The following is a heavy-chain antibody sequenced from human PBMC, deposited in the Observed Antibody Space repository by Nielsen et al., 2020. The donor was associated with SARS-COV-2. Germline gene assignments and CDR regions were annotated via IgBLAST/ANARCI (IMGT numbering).Heavy chain of an antibody. CDR3: SKQGGVFHFRSSYYPAV. V-gene: IGHV3-7*01. Sequence: GESLKISCAASGFTFSSYWMSWVRQAPGKGLEWVANIKQDGSEKYYADSVKGRFTISRDNSKNTVYLQMNSLRTEDTAVYFCSKQGGVFHFRSSYYPAVWGQGSLVTVST. D-gene: IGHD3/OR15-3a*01. CDR1: GFTFSSYW. J-gene: IGHJ4*02. CDR2: IKQDGSEK.